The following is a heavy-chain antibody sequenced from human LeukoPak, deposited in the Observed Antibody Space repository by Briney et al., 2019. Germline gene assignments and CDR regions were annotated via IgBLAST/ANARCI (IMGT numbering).Heavy chain of an antibody. V-gene: IGHV4-59*01. Sequence: SETLSLTCTVSGGSISSYYWSWIRQPPGKGLEWIGYIYYSGSTNYNPSLKSRVTISVDTSKNQFSLKLSSVTAADPAVYYCARASYYYDSSGSGPWFDPWGQGTLVTVSS. CDR1: GGSISSYY. D-gene: IGHD3-22*01. CDR3: ARASYYYDSSGSGPWFDP. J-gene: IGHJ5*02. CDR2: IYYSGST.